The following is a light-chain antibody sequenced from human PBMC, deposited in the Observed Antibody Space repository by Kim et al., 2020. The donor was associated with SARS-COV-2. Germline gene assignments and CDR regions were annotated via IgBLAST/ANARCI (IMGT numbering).Light chain of an antibody. Sequence: GQSFTIPCTGTSSDVGSYNLVSWYQQHPGKAPKLMIYEVSKRPSGVSNRFSGSKSGNTASLTISGLQAEDEADYYCCSYAGSSTLVFGGGTKLTVL. CDR3: CSYAGSSTLV. CDR1: SSDVGSYNL. CDR2: EVS. J-gene: IGLJ2*01. V-gene: IGLV2-23*02.